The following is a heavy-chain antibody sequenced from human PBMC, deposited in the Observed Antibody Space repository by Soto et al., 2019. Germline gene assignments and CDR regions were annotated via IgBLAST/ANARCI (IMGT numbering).Heavy chain of an antibody. CDR1: WLTSSNHW. J-gene: IGHJ5*02. D-gene: IGHD1-26*01. Sequence: GAQRLRNGAFWLTSSNHWMLRVLQTPGKRLVWVSRINSDGSSTSYADSVKGRFIISRDNAKNTLYLQMNILRAEDTVVYYCVRSYSGTYGCLDPWGQGTLVTVSS. CDR3: VRSYSGTYGCLDP. CDR2: INSDGSST. V-gene: IGHV3-74*01.